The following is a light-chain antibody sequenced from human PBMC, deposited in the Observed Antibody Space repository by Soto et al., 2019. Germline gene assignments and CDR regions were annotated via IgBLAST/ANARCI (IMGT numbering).Light chain of an antibody. J-gene: IGKJ1*01. Sequence: EIVLTQSPGTLSLSPGERATLSCRASQSVDYSHLAWYQQKPGQAPRLLVHGAFRRATGIPDRFSGSGSGTDFTLTISRLEPEDFAVYYCQQYGSSPQTFGQGTKVDIK. V-gene: IGKV3-20*01. CDR1: QSVDYSH. CDR2: GAF. CDR3: QQYGSSPQT.